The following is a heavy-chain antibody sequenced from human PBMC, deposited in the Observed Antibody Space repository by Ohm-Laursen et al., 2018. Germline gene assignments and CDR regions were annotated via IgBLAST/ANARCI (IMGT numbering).Heavy chain of an antibody. CDR2: INRDGSSI. Sequence: SLRLSCPASGFTFSNYRMHWVRPAPGKGLAWVLRINRDGSSISYADSVKGRFTISRDNAKNTLDLQMNSLRADDTAVYYCARNAATRGGRSSAGTYYYGLDVWGQGTTVTVSS. CDR1: GFTFSNYR. J-gene: IGHJ6*02. D-gene: IGHD6-6*01. V-gene: IGHV3-74*01. CDR3: ARNAATRGGRSSAGTYYYGLDV.